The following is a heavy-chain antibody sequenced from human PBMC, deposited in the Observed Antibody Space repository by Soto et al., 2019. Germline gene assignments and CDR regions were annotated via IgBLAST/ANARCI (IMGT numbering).Heavy chain of an antibody. Sequence: GGSLRLSCAASGFTFSSYAMSWVRQAPGKGLEWVSAISGSGATTHFADSVKGRFTISRDNSKNTLYLQMNSLRAEDTAVYYCARDRSYYDSSGSYSPPYWGQGTLVTVSS. J-gene: IGHJ4*02. CDR1: GFTFSSYA. D-gene: IGHD3-22*01. CDR2: ISGSGATT. CDR3: ARDRSYYDSSGSYSPPY. V-gene: IGHV3-23*01.